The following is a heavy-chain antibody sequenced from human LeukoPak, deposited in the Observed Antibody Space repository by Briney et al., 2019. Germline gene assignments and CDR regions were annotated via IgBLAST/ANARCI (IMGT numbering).Heavy chain of an antibody. CDR1: GFTFSSYG. D-gene: IGHD3-16*01. V-gene: IGHV3-33*01. CDR3: ARDRVLGMIPQGWFDP. J-gene: IGHJ5*02. Sequence: PGRSLRLSCAASGFTFSSYGMHWVRQAPGKGLEWVAVIWYDGSNKYYADSVKGRFTISRDNTKSSLYLQMNSLGVEDTAVYYCARDRVLGMIPQGWFDPWGQGGLVTVSS. CDR2: IWYDGSNK.